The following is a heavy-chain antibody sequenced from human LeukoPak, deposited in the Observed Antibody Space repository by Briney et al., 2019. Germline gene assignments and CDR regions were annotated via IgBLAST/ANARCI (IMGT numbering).Heavy chain of an antibody. Sequence: ASVKVSCKASGYTFTSYDINWVRQATGQGLEWMGWMNPNSGNTGYAQKFQGRVTMTRNTSISTAYMELSSLRSEDTAVYYCARGRWYYYDSSGLNWFGPWGQGTLVTVSS. CDR3: ARGRWYYYDSSGLNWFGP. CDR2: MNPNSGNT. CDR1: GYTFTSYD. J-gene: IGHJ5*02. V-gene: IGHV1-8*01. D-gene: IGHD3-22*01.